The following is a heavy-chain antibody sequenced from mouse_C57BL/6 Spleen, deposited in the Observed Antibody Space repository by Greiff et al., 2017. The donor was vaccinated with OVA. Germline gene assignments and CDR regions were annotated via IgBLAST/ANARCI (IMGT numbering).Heavy chain of an antibody. CDR2: IEPEDGET. CDR3: SRYGNYYAMDY. V-gene: IGHV14-2*01. D-gene: IGHD2-1*01. CDR1: GFNINDYY. J-gene: IGHJ4*01. Sequence: VQLQQSGAELVKPGASVKLSCTASGFNINDYYMHWVKQRTEQGLEWIGRIEPEDGETKYAPKFQGKATITAEASSNTAYMQLSSLTSEDTAGYYCSRYGNYYAMDYWGQGTSVTVSS.